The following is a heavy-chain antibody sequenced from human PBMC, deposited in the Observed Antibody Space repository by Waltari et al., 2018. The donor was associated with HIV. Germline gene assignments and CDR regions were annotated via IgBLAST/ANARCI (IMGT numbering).Heavy chain of an antibody. D-gene: IGHD5-12*01. Sequence: QVQLVQSGAEVKKPGASVKVSCKASGYIFTSYAMHWVRQAPGQRLEWMGWINGGNGNTKYSQNFQGRVTITRDTSANTVYMELSSLRSEDTAVYYCARDRWGVATPFDYWGQGTLVTVSS. CDR2: INGGNGNT. CDR3: ARDRWGVATPFDY. V-gene: IGHV1-3*01. CDR1: GYIFTSYA. J-gene: IGHJ4*02.